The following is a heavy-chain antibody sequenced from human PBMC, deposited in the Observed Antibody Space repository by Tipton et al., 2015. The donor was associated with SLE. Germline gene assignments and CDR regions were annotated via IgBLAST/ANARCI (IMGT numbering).Heavy chain of an antibody. D-gene: IGHD4-17*01. CDR2: ISSSSSDT. CDR3: AREYSVTTNFDY. Sequence: SLRLSCAASGFTFSDYYMSWIGQAPGKGLEWVSYISSSSSDTNYADSVKGRFTISRDNAKNSLYLQVNSLRAEDTAVYYCAREYSVTTNFDYWGPGTLVTVSS. CDR1: GFTFSDYY. J-gene: IGHJ4*02. V-gene: IGHV3-11*06.